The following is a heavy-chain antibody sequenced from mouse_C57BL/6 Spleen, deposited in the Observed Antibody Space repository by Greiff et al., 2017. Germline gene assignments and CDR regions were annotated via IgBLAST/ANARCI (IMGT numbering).Heavy chain of an antibody. J-gene: IGHJ4*01. Sequence: VQLQQSDAELVKPGASVKISCKVSGYTFTDHTIHWMKQRPEQGLEWIGYIYPRDGSNKYNEKFKGKATLTAEKSSSTAYMQRHSLTSEDSAVYFCARSHYYGSSYGGAMDYWGQGTSVTVSS. CDR2: IYPRDGSN. V-gene: IGHV1-78*01. CDR3: ARSHYYGSSYGGAMDY. D-gene: IGHD1-1*01. CDR1: GYTFTDHT.